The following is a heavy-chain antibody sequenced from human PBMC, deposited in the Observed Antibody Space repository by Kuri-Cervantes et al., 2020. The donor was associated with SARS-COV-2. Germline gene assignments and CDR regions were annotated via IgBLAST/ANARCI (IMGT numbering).Heavy chain of an antibody. CDR1: GFTFRTYA. V-gene: IGHV4-34*01. D-gene: IGHD2-2*01. CDR3: ARHQLVIPAADPYNYFDP. J-gene: IGHJ5*02. CDR2: INHSGST. Sequence: GSLRLSCVASGFTFRTYAVHWVRQPPGKGLEWIGEINHSGSTNYNPSLKSRVTISVDTSKNQFSLKLSSVTAADTAVYYCARHQLVIPAADPYNYFDPWGQGSLVTVSS.